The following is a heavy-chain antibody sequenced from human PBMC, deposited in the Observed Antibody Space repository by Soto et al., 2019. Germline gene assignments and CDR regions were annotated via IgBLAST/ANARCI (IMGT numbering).Heavy chain of an antibody. CDR2: IWYDGSNK. CDR1: GFTFSSYG. J-gene: IGHJ2*01. D-gene: IGHD7-27*01. V-gene: IGHV3-33*01. Sequence: QVQLVESGGGVVQPGRSLRLSCAASGFTFSSYGMHWVRQAPGKGLEWVAVIWYDGSNKYYADSVKGRFTISRDNSKNTLYLQMNSLRAEDTAVYYCARDLTGDPGSWYFDLWGRGTLVTVSS. CDR3: ARDLTGDPGSWYFDL.